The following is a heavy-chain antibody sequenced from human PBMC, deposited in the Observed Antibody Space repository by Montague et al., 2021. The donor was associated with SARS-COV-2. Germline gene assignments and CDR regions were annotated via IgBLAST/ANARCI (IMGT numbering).Heavy chain of an antibody. CDR1: GGSISSSNYY. D-gene: IGHD5-12*01. Sequence: SETLSLTCTVSGGSISSSNYYWDWIRQPPGKGLEWIGSIYDSGSTYYNPSLKSRVTISVDTSKNHFSLKLSSVTAADTAVYYCARRGRKLLPVATTIGGFDTWGQGTMATVSS. J-gene: IGHJ3*02. V-gene: IGHV4-39*02. CDR3: ARRGRKLLPVATTIGGFDT. CDR2: IYDSGST.